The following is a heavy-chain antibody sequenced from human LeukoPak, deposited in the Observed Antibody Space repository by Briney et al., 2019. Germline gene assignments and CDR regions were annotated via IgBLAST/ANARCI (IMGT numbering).Heavy chain of an antibody. V-gene: IGHV3-30-3*01. CDR1: GFTFSSYA. CDR2: ISYDGSNK. Sequence: GGSLRLSCAASGFTFSSYAMHWVRQAPGKGLEWVAVISYDGSNKYYADSVKGRFTISRDDSKNTLFLQMNSLRAEGTAVYYCARDRGTGGAFDIWGQGAMVTVSS. CDR3: ARDRGTGGAFDI. D-gene: IGHD3-10*01. J-gene: IGHJ3*02.